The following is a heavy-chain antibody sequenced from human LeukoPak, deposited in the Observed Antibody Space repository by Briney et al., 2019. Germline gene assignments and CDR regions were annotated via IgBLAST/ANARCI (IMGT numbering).Heavy chain of an antibody. J-gene: IGHJ4*02. CDR3: ATRGPPFYPQPSHSSGWYYHY. D-gene: IGHD6-19*01. Sequence: ASVKVSCKASGGTFSSYAISWVRQAPGQGLEWMGGIIPIFGTANYAQKFQGRVTITADESTSTAYMELSSLRSEDTAVYYCATRGPPFYPQPSHSSGWYYHYWGQGTLVTVSS. CDR2: IIPIFGTA. CDR1: GGTFSSYA. V-gene: IGHV1-69*13.